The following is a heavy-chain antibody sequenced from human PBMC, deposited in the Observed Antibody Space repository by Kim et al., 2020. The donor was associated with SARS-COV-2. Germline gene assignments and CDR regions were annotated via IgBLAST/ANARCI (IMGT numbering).Heavy chain of an antibody. CDR2: INWNGGST. V-gene: IGHV3-20*04. D-gene: IGHD6-19*01. J-gene: IGHJ6*02. CDR3: ARGRKQWLTYYYYYGMDV. Sequence: GGSLRLSCAASGFTFGDYGMSWVRQAPGKGLEWVSGINWNGGSTGYADSVKGRFTISRDNAKNSLYLQMNSLRAEDTALYYCARGRKQWLTYYYYYGMDVWGQGNTVNGPS. CDR1: GFTFGDYG.